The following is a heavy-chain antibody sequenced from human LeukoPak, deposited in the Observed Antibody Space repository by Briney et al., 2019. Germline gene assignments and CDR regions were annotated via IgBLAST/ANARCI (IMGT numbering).Heavy chain of an antibody. V-gene: IGHV3-30*02. J-gene: IGHJ5*02. CDR2: IRYDGSNK. D-gene: IGHD3-3*01. CDR1: GFTFSSYG. CDR3: AKDDETIFGVVSYNWFNP. Sequence: PGGSLRLSCAASGFTFSSYGMHWVRQAPGKGLEWVAFIRYDGSNKYYADSVKGRFTISRDNSKNTLYLQMNSLRAEDTAVYYCAKDDETIFGVVSYNWFNPWGQGTLVTVSS.